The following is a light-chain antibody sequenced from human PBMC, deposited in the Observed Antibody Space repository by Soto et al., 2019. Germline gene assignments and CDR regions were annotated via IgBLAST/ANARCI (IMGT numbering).Light chain of an antibody. CDR1: SSDVGGYNF. J-gene: IGLJ2*01. CDR3: SSYAGSNIVV. Sequence: QSALTQPPSASGSPGQSVTISCTGTSSDVGGYNFVSWYQQHPGKAPKLMIYEVSERPSGVPDRFSGPKSGNTASLTVSGLPAEDEADYYCSSYAGSNIVVFGGGTKLTVL. V-gene: IGLV2-8*01. CDR2: EVS.